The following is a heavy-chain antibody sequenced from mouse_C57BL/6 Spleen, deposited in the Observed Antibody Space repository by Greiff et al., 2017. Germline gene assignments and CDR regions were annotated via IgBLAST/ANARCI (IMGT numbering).Heavy chain of an antibody. CDR1: GYTFTSYW. Sequence: QVQLQQSGAELVMPGASVKLSCKASGYTFTSYWMHWVKQRPGQGLEWIGEIDPSDSYTNYNQKFKGKSTLTVDKSSSTAYMQLSSLTSEDSAVYYCARSELLDYWGQGTTLTVSS. CDR3: ARSELLDY. J-gene: IGHJ2*01. V-gene: IGHV1-69*01. CDR2: IDPSDSYT.